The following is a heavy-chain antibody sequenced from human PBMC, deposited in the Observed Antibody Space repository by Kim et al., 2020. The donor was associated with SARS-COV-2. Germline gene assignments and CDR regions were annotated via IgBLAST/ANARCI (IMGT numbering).Heavy chain of an antibody. V-gene: IGHV3-53*01. CDR2: IYSGGST. D-gene: IGHD6-19*01. CDR1: GFTVSSNY. J-gene: IGHJ1*01. CDR3: ARDSGGSGWTEYFQH. Sequence: GGSLRLSCAASGFTVSSNYMSWVRQAPGKGLEWVSVIYSGGSTYYADSVKGRFTISRDNSKNTLYLQMNSLRAEDTAVYYCARDSGGSGWTEYFQHWGQGTLVTVSS.